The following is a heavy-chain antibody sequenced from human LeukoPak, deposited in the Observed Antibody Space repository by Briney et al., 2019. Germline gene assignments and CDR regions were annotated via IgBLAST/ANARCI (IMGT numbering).Heavy chain of an antibody. CDR2: MNPNSGNT. Sequence: ASVKVSCKASGYTFTSYDINWVRQATGHGLEWMGWMNPNSGNTGYAQKFQGRVTMTRNTSISTAYMELSSLRSEDTAVYYCARWGAYDFTSYYYYGMDVWGQGTTVTVSS. D-gene: IGHD3-3*01. J-gene: IGHJ6*02. V-gene: IGHV1-8*01. CDR1: GYTFTSYD. CDR3: ARWGAYDFTSYYYYGMDV.